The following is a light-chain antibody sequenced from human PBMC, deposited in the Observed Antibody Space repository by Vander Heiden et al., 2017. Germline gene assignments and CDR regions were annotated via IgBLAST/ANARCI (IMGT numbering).Light chain of an antibody. J-gene: IGKJ3*01. CDR3: MQALQTPA. V-gene: IGKV2-28*01. CDR2: LGS. Sequence: DIVMTQSPLSLPATPGEPASISCRSSQSLLHSNGYNYLDWYLQKPGQSPQLLIYLGSNRASGVPDRFSGSGSGTDFTLKISRVEAEDVGVYYCMQALQTPAFGSGTKVDIK. CDR1: QSLLHSNGYNY.